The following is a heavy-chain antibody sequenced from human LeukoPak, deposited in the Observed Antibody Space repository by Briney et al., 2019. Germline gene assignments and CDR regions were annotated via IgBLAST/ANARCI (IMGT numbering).Heavy chain of an antibody. CDR1: GDSVSSNSAT. V-gene: IGHV6-1*01. J-gene: IGHJ4*02. Sequence: SQTLSLTCAISGDSVSSNSATWNWIRQSPSRGLEWLGRTYYRSKWNNDYAVSVKSRITINPDTSKNHFSLKLTSVTAADTAVYYCSSAYCGGDCSHSLLTDWGQGILVTVSS. CDR3: SSAYCGGDCSHSLLTD. CDR2: TYYRSKWNN. D-gene: IGHD2-21*01.